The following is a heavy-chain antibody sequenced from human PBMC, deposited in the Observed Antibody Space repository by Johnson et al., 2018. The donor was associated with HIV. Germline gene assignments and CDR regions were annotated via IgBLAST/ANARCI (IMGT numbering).Heavy chain of an antibody. CDR1: GFTVSDYY. CDR2: IQYDGSNK. CDR3: ARDPPSYGSGSYFRAFDI. J-gene: IGHJ3*02. V-gene: IGHV3-30*02. Sequence: QVQLVESGGGLVQPGGSLRLSCAASGFTVSDYYMSWIRQAPGKGLEWVAFIQYDGSNKYYADSVKGRFTISRDNSKNTLYLQMNSLRAEDTAVYYCARDPPSYGSGSYFRAFDIWGQGTMVTVSS. D-gene: IGHD3-10*01.